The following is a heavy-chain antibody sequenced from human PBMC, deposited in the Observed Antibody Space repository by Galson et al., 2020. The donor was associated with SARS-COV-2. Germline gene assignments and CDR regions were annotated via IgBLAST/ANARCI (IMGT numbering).Heavy chain of an antibody. Sequence: SQTLSLTRTVPGGSNSSNRYYWGWIRQPPGTGLEWIGSIYYSGSTYYNPPLKSRVTISVDTSKNQFSLKLSSVTATDTAVYYCARHAYPVADNWFDPWGQGTLVTVSS. CDR2: IYYSGST. V-gene: IGHV4-39*01. CDR1: GGSNSSNRYY. J-gene: IGHJ5*02. D-gene: IGHD6-19*01. CDR3: ARHAYPVADNWFDP.